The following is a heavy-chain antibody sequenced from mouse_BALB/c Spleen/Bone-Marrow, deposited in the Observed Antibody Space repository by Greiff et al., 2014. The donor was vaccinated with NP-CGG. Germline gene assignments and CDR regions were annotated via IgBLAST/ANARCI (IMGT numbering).Heavy chain of an antibody. Sequence: VQLQQSGPDLVKPGASVKLSCKASGYSFTGYFLNWVRQNHGKSLEWIGRINPFNGDTFYNQKFKGKATLTVDKSSTTAHMELLSLTSEDSAVYYCGRWGDGYYYAMDYWGQRTSVTVSS. CDR2: INPFNGDT. V-gene: IGHV1-37*01. CDR3: GRWGDGYYYAMDY. CDR1: GYSFTGYF. D-gene: IGHD2-3*01. J-gene: IGHJ4*01.